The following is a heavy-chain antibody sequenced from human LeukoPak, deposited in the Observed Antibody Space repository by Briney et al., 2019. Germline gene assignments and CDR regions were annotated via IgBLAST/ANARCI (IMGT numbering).Heavy chain of an antibody. CDR3: TREGNWNDQDY. Sequence: GGCLRLSCAASGFTFSSYEMNWVRQAPGKGLEWVSYISSSGTTIYYVDSVKGRFTISRDNAKNSLYLQMNSLRAEDTAVYYCTREGNWNDQDYWGQGTLVTVSS. J-gene: IGHJ4*02. V-gene: IGHV3-48*03. CDR1: GFTFSSYE. D-gene: IGHD1-20*01. CDR2: ISSSGTTI.